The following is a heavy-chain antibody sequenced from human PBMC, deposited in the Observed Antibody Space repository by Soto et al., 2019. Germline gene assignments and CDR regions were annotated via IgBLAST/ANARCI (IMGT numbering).Heavy chain of an antibody. CDR2: ISSANAYI. CDR3: ARDFRYNMDV. D-gene: IGHD5-18*01. V-gene: IGHV3-21*01. J-gene: IGHJ6*02. Sequence: PGGSLRLSCVASGFTFNSYSMNWVRQAPGKGLEWVSSISSANAYIYYADSVKGRFTISRDNARNSLYLQMNSLRAEDTAVYYCARDFRYNMDVWGQGTTVTVSS. CDR1: GFTFNSYS.